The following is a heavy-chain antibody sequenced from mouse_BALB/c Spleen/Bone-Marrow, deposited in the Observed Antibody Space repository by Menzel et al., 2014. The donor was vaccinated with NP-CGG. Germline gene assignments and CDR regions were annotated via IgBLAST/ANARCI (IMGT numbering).Heavy chain of an antibody. J-gene: IGHJ2*01. D-gene: IGHD4-1*01. V-gene: IGHV1-69*02. Sequence: QVQLQQPGAELVKPGAPVKLSCKASGYTFTSYWVNWVKQRPGRGLEWIGRIDPSDSETHYNQKFKDKATLTVDKSSSTAYIQLSSLTSEDSAVYYCARNWVYFDYWGQGTTLTVSS. CDR1: GYTFTSYW. CDR3: ARNWVYFDY. CDR2: IDPSDSET.